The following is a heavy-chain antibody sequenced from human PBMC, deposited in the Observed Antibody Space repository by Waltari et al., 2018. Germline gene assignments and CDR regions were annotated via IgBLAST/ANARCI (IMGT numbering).Heavy chain of an antibody. Sequence: QLQLQESGPGLVKPSETLSLTCTVSGGSISSSSYYWGWIRQPPGKGLEWIGSIYYSGSTYYNPSLKSRVTISVDTSKNQFSLKLSSVTAADTAVYYCARGVPHYYYGMDVWGQGTTVTVSS. J-gene: IGHJ6*02. CDR2: IYYSGST. D-gene: IGHD2-2*01. CDR1: GGSISSSSYY. CDR3: ARGVPHYYYGMDV. V-gene: IGHV4-39*07.